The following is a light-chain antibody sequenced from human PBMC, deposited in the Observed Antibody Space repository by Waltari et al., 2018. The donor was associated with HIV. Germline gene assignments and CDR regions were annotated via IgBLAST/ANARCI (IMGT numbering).Light chain of an antibody. J-gene: IGLJ3*02. Sequence: QSVLTQPPSASGTPGQRVTISCSGSSANIGSNTVNWYQQLPGTAPKLLIYSNNPRPSGVPDRFSGSKSGTSASLAISGLQSEDEADYYCAAWDDSLNGLWVFGRGTKLTVL. V-gene: IGLV1-44*01. CDR1: SANIGSNT. CDR2: SNN. CDR3: AAWDDSLNGLWV.